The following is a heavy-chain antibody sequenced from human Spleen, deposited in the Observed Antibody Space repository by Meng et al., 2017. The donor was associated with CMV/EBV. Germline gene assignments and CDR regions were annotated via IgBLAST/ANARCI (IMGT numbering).Heavy chain of an antibody. V-gene: IGHV3-30*02. Sequence: GESLKISCAASGFTFSSSGMHWVRQAPGKGLEWVAFIRYDGSNKYYADSVKGRFTISRDNSKNTVYVQMNSLRAEDTAVYYCAREDAYYYDSSGYSELDYWGQGTLVTVSS. CDR3: AREDAYYYDSSGYSELDY. CDR1: GFTFSSSG. J-gene: IGHJ4*02. D-gene: IGHD3-22*01. CDR2: IRYDGSNK.